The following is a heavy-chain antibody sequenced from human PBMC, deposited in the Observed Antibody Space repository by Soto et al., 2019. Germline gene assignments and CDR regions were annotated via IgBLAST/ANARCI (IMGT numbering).Heavy chain of an antibody. CDR3: ARDKATVTTYDPRFSRPQGFDP. D-gene: IGHD4-17*01. J-gene: IGHJ5*02. V-gene: IGHV1-2*02. Sequence: GASVKVSCKASGYTFTGYYMHWVRQAPGQGLEWMGWINPNSGGTNYAQKFQGRVTMTRDTSISTAYMELSRLRSDDTAVYYCARDKATVTTYDPRFSRPQGFDPWGQGTLVTVSS. CDR1: GYTFTGYY. CDR2: INPNSGGT.